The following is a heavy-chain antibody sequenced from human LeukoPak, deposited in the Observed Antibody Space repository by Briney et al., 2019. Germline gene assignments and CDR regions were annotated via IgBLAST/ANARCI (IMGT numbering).Heavy chain of an antibody. Sequence: GGSLRLSCAASGFTVSSNYMSWVRQAPGKGLEWVSAIYSGGSTYYADSVKGRFTISRDNSKNTLYLQMNSLRAEDTAVYYCARGRYDILTGYRYNWFDPWGQGTLVTVSS. J-gene: IGHJ5*02. V-gene: IGHV3-66*01. CDR3: ARGRYDILTGYRYNWFDP. CDR1: GFTVSSNY. D-gene: IGHD3-9*01. CDR2: IYSGGST.